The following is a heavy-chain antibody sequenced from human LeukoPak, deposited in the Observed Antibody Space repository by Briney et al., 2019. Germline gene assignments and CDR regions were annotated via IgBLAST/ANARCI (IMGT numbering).Heavy chain of an antibody. Sequence: SETLSLTCSVSGGSISTYYWSWIRQPPGKGLEWIGCVSYSGTTKYSPSLKSRVTISVDTSKDQFSLKLTSVTAADTAVYYCARGNGDYVEYFQHWGQGTLVTVSS. V-gene: IGHV4-59*01. J-gene: IGHJ1*01. CDR1: GGSISTYY. CDR3: ARGNGDYVEYFQH. CDR2: VSYSGTT. D-gene: IGHD4-17*01.